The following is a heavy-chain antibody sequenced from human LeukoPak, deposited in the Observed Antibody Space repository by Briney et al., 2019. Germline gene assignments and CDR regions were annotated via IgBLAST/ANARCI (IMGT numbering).Heavy chain of an antibody. D-gene: IGHD6-19*01. Sequence: GGSLRLSCAASGFTFSSYSMNWVRQAPGKGLEWVSSISSSSSYIYYADSVKGRFTISRDNAKNSLYLQMNSLRAEDTAVYYCARASRSGYSSGWYRVDFDYWGQGTLVIVSS. CDR2: ISSSSSYI. CDR3: ARASRSGYSSGWYRVDFDY. CDR1: GFTFSSYS. J-gene: IGHJ4*02. V-gene: IGHV3-21*01.